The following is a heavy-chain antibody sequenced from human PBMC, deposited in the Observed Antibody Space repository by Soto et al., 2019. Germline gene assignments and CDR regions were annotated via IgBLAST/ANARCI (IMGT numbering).Heavy chain of an antibody. CDR3: AKGMKQQWVRPAFDY. CDR1: GFFFSSYT. V-gene: IGHV3-23*01. D-gene: IGHD6-13*01. Sequence: EVQLLESGGGLVQPGGSLRLSCVGSGFFFSSYTMTWVRQAPGKGLEWVSSFSATSENTYYADSVRGRFTISRHNSKKALFPQMNSVIAEDTAMYYWAKGMKQQWVRPAFDYWGQGILVIVSS. CDR2: FSATSENT. J-gene: IGHJ4*02.